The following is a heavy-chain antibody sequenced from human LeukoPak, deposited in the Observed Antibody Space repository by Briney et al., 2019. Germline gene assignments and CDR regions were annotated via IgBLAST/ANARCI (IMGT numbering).Heavy chain of an antibody. CDR1: GFSFSSYA. V-gene: IGHV3-23*01. Sequence: GGSLRLSCAASGFSFSSYAMTWARQAPVKGLEWVSAISGDVTRTYYADSVKGRFTISRDNSKNTLYLQMNSLRAEDTAVYYCAKGVVILYYFDYWGQGTLVTVSS. D-gene: IGHD3-3*01. CDR2: ISGDVTRT. J-gene: IGHJ4*02. CDR3: AKGVVILYYFDY.